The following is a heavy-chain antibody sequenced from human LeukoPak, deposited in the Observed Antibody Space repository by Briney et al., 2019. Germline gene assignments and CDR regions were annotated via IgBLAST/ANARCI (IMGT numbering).Heavy chain of an antibody. Sequence: PGGSLRLSCAASGFTFDDYAMHWVRQAPGKGLEWVSGIGWNSGGIVYADSVKGRFTISRGNAKKSLYLQMNSLGAEDTALYYCVKVTAAGFVDHWGQGTLVTVSS. CDR3: VKVTAAGFVDH. CDR2: IGWNSGGI. V-gene: IGHV3-9*01. J-gene: IGHJ4*02. CDR1: GFTFDDYA. D-gene: IGHD6-13*01.